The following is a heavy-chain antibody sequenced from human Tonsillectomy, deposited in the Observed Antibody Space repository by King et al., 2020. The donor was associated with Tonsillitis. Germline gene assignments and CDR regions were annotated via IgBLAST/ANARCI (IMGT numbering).Heavy chain of an antibody. D-gene: IGHD4-11*01. CDR3: GKDSSRYSNYEFDN. CDR1: GFTFDDYA. V-gene: IGHV3-9*01. Sequence: VQLVESGGGLVQPGRSLRLSCAASGFTFDDYAMHWVRQAPGKGLEWVSGLSWNSGSIGYADSVKGRFTISRDNAKNSLYLHMNSLRAEDTALYYCGKDSSRYSNYEFDNWGQGTLVTVSS. CDR2: LSWNSGSI. J-gene: IGHJ4*02.